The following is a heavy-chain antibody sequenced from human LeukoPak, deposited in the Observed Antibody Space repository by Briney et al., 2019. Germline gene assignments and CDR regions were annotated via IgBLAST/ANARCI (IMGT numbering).Heavy chain of an antibody. Sequence: ASVKVSCKASGYTFSTYGITWVRQAHGQGLEWLGWISPHNGNTNYAQKFQGRDTLTTDTSANTAYLELRSLRSDDTALYYCARDHLDIVPTIYSFWGQGTLVTVSS. V-gene: IGHV1-18*01. CDR1: GYTFSTYG. CDR3: ARDHLDIVPTIYSF. CDR2: ISPHNGNT. J-gene: IGHJ4*02. D-gene: IGHD5-12*01.